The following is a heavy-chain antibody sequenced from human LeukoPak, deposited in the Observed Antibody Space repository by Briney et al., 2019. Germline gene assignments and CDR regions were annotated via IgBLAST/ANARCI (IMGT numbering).Heavy chain of an antibody. CDR1: GGTFSSYA. Sequence: SVKVSCKASGGTFSSYAISWVRQAPGQGLEWMGGIIPIFGTANYAQKFQGRVTITADKSTSTAYMELSRLRSDDTAVYYCARDEAVAQFDYWGQGTLVTVSS. V-gene: IGHV1-69*06. J-gene: IGHJ4*02. CDR2: IIPIFGTA. D-gene: IGHD6-19*01. CDR3: ARDEAVAQFDY.